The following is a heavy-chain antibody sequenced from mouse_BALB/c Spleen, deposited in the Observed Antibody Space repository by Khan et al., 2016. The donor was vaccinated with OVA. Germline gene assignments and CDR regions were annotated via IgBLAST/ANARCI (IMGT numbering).Heavy chain of an antibody. Sequence: EVQLQESGPGLVKPSQSLSLTCTVTGYSITSDYAWNWIRQFPGNKLEWMGYISSSGSTNYNPALKSRISITRDTSKNQFFLQLNSVTTEDTATYCSARNARIKYWGQGTTLTVSS. CDR3: ARNARIKY. J-gene: IGHJ2*01. V-gene: IGHV3-2*02. D-gene: IGHD3-3*01. CDR2: ISSSGST. CDR1: GYSITSDYA.